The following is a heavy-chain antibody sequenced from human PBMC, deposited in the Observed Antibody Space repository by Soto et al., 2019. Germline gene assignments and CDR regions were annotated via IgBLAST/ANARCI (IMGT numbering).Heavy chain of an antibody. J-gene: IGHJ4*02. CDR3: ARETPGADQLDY. D-gene: IGHD7-27*01. CDR1: GGSISGYY. Sequence: PSETLSLTCTVSGGSISGYYWKWIRQPPGKGLEWIGYIYYSGSTNYNPALKSRVTMSVDTSKNQFSLKLSSVTAADTAVYSCARETPGADQLDYWGQGALVTVSS. CDR2: IYYSGST. V-gene: IGHV4-59*01.